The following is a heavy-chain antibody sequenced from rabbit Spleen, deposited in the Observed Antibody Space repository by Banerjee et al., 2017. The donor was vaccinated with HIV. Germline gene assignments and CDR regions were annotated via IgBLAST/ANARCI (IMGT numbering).Heavy chain of an antibody. D-gene: IGHD1-1*01. J-gene: IGHJ2*01. Sequence: QEQLEESGGDLVKPGASLTLTCIASGVSFSGDSYMCWVRQAPGKGLEWIACIDSGSSGFTYFANWAKGRFTISKTSSTTVTLQMTSLTAADTATYFCARNYVNVFDPWGPGTLVTVS. CDR1: GVSFSGDSY. V-gene: IGHV1S45*01. CDR3: ARNYVNVFDP. CDR2: IDSGSSGFT.